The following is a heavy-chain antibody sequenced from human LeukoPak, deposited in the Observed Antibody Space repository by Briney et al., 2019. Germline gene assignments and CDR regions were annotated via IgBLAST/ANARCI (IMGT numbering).Heavy chain of an antibody. CDR2: ISSSSSTI. CDR3: ASNYDYVWGSYPPVDY. V-gene: IGHV3-48*01. D-gene: IGHD3-16*02. CDR1: GFTFSSYS. J-gene: IGHJ4*02. Sequence: GFLRLSCAASGFTFSSYSMNWVRQAPGKGLEWVSYISSSSSTIYYADSVKGRFTISRDNAKNSLYLQMNSLRAEDTAVYYCASNYDYVWGSYPPVDYWGQGTLVTVSS.